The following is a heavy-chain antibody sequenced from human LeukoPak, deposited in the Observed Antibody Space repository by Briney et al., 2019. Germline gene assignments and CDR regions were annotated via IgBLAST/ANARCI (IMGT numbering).Heavy chain of an antibody. D-gene: IGHD6-13*01. Sequence: ASVKVSCKASGYTFTSYYIHWVRQAPGQGLEWMGIINPSGGSTSYAQKFQGRVTMTRDTSTSTVYMELSSLRSEDTAVYYCARSSSWKPFDYWGQGTLVTVSS. CDR1: GYTFTSYY. J-gene: IGHJ4*02. CDR3: ARSSSWKPFDY. V-gene: IGHV1-46*01. CDR2: INPSGGST.